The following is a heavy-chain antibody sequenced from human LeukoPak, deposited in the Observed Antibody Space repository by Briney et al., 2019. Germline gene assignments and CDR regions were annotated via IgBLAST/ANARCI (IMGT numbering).Heavy chain of an antibody. CDR3: ATERGDFFDF. V-gene: IGHV3-23*01. D-gene: IGHD5-24*01. CDR2: ISGSGESP. J-gene: IGHJ4*02. Sequence: PGGSLRLSCAASGFTFRNFAMSWVRQAPGKGLEWVAAISGSGESPYYADSVKGRFSISRDNSRDILFLHMSSLRVDDTATYYCATERGDFFDFWGQGTLVTVSS. CDR1: GFTFRNFA.